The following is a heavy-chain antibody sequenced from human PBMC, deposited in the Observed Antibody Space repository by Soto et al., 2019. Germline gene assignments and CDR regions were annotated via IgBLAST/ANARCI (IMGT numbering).Heavy chain of an antibody. J-gene: IGHJ2*01. D-gene: IGHD3-16*01. CDR2: IHYTGTS. V-gene: IGHV4-59*01. CDR1: GDSIGSDY. Sequence: QVQLQESGPGLVKPSETLSLTCGVSGDSIGSDYWSWIRQPPGKGLEWIAYIHYTGTSNINPSLKSRVTTSADTSKNQFSLRLYSVTAADTAIYYCARGPYTTYWYFDLWGRGTLVTVSS. CDR3: ARGPYTTYWYFDL.